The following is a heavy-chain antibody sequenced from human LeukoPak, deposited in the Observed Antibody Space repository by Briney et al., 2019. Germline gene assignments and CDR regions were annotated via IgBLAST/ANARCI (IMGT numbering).Heavy chain of an antibody. CDR3: ARDSMATSETRNDY. Sequence: PGGSLRLSCAASGFTFSSYEMNWVRQAPGKGLGWVSYISSSGSTIYYADSVKGRFTISRDNAKNSLYLQMNSLRAEDTAVYYCARDSMATSETRNDYWGQGTLVTVSS. D-gene: IGHD5-24*01. J-gene: IGHJ4*02. V-gene: IGHV3-48*03. CDR1: GFTFSSYE. CDR2: ISSSGSTI.